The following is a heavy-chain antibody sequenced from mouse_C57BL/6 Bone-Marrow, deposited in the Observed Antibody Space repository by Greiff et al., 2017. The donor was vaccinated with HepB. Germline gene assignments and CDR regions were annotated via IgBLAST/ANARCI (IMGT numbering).Heavy chain of an antibody. V-gene: IGHV1-55*01. D-gene: IGHD1-1*02. J-gene: IGHJ4*01. Sequence: QVHVKPSGAELVKPGASVKMSCKASGYTFTSYWITWVKQRPGQGLEWIGDIYPGSGSTNYNEKFKSKATLTVDTSSSTAYMQLSSLTSEDSAVYYCASGGYPYYAMDYWGQGTSVTVSS. CDR1: GYTFTSYW. CDR3: ASGGYPYYAMDY. CDR2: IYPGSGST.